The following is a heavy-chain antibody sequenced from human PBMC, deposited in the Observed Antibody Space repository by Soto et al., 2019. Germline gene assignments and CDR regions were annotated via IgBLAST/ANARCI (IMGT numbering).Heavy chain of an antibody. CDR1: GFTFTTAW. Sequence: HPGGSLRLSCAASGFTFTTAWINWVRQAPGKGLEWVAVISYDGSNKYYADSVKGRFTISRDNSKNTLYLQMNSLRAEDTAVYYCARDVKYYFDYWGQGTLVTVSS. J-gene: IGHJ4*02. CDR2: ISYDGSNK. V-gene: IGHV3-30-3*01. CDR3: ARDVKYYFDY.